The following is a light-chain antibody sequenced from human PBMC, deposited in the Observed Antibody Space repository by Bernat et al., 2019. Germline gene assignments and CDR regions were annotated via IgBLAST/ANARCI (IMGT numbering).Light chain of an antibody. Sequence: SYELTQPPSVSVSPGQTATITCSGDRLGDRYTSWYQQKPGQSPVLVIFRHNKQPSGIPERFSGSNSGNTATLTISGTQAMDEGDYYCQAWDGTTDVVFGGGTKLTVL. CDR2: RHN. CDR3: QAWDGTTDVV. CDR1: RLGDRY. V-gene: IGLV3-1*01. J-gene: IGLJ2*01.